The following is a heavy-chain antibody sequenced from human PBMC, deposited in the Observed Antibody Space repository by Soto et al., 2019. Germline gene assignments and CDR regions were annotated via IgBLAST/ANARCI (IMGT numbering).Heavy chain of an antibody. D-gene: IGHD3-10*01. J-gene: IGHJ6*02. CDR1: GGTFRSYA. CDR2: IIPIFGTS. CDR3: SRERGSGGYNRVAYYSSGMDV. Sequence: SVKVSCKASGGTFRSYAISWVRQAPGGGLEWMGGIIPIFGTSNYAQKFQGRVTITAAESTNTAYMELSSLTSEDTAVDYCSRERGSGGYNRVAYYSSGMDVWGQGTTVTVSS. V-gene: IGHV1-69*13.